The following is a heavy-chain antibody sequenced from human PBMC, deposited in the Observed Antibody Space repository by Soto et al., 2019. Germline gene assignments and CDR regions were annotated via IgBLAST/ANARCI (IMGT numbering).Heavy chain of an antibody. CDR2: ISYDGSNK. V-gene: IGHV3-30-3*01. J-gene: IGHJ4*02. D-gene: IGHD2-15*01. CDR1: GFTFSSYA. Sequence: QVQLVESGGGVVQPGRSLRLSCAAFGFTFSSYAMHWVRQAPGKGLEWLAVISYDGSNKYYADSVKGRFTISRDNSKNTMYLQMNSLRVEDTAVFYCARVDGNGWWHFFDYRGQGTLVTVSS. CDR3: ARVDGNGWWHFFDY.